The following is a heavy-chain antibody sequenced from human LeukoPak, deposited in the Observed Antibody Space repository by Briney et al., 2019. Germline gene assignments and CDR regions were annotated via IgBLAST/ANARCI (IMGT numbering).Heavy chain of an antibody. Sequence: PGGSLRLSCAASGFTFSSYGMHWVRQAPGKGLEWVAVISYDGSNKYYADSVKGRFTISRDNSKNTLYLQVNSLRAEDTAVYYCAKAEQWLGYYFDYWGQGTLVTVSS. CDR2: ISYDGSNK. CDR3: AKAEQWLGYYFDY. D-gene: IGHD6-19*01. V-gene: IGHV3-30*18. J-gene: IGHJ4*02. CDR1: GFTFSSYG.